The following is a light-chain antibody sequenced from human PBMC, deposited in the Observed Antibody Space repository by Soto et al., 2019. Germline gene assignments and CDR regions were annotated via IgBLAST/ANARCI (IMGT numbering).Light chain of an antibody. CDR3: QQNNNWPPIT. CDR1: QSVSSN. J-gene: IGKJ5*01. Sequence: VSTQSPATLSVSPGERATLSCRVSQSVSSNLAWYQQKPGQAPRLLTYAASTRATGVPARFSGSGSGTEFTLTISSLQSEDLAVYYCQQNNNWPPITFGQGTRLEIK. V-gene: IGKV3-15*01. CDR2: AAS.